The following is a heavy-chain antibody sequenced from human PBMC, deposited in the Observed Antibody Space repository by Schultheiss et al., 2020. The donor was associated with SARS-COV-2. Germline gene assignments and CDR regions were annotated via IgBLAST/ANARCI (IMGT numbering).Heavy chain of an antibody. CDR1: GYTFTGYY. J-gene: IGHJ4*02. CDR3: AKDLRGSYCGPFDS. D-gene: IGHD1-26*01. CDR2: INPNSGGT. V-gene: IGHV1-2*02. Sequence: ASVKVSCKASGYTFTGYYMHWVRQAPGQGLEWMGWINPNSGGTNYAQKFQGRVTMTRDTSISTAYMELSRLRSDDTAVYYCAKDLRGSYCGPFDSWGQGTLVTVSS.